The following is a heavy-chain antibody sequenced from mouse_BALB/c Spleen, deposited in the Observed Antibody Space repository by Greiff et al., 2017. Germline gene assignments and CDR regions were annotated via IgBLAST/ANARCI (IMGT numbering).Heavy chain of an antibody. CDR1: GYTFTSYW. CDR2: INPSNGRT. V-gene: IGHV1S81*02. J-gene: IGHJ2*01. CDR3: AVSSIGGQDYYFDY. Sequence: QVQLQQPGAELVKPGASVKLSCKASGYTFTSYWMHWVKQRPGQGLEWIGEINPSNGRTNYNEKFKSKATLTVDKSSSTAYMQLSSLTSEDSAVYYCAVSSIGGQDYYFDYWGQGTTLTVSS. D-gene: IGHD3-3*01.